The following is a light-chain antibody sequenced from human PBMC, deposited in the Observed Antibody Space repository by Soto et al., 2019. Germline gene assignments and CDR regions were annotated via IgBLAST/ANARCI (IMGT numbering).Light chain of an antibody. CDR1: ESVITY. J-gene: IGKJ3*01. V-gene: IGKV1-39*01. CDR3: QLYRT. CDR2: TAS. Sequence: DIQMTQSPSSLSASVGDRVTITCRASESVITYLNWYRQKPGKAPNLLIHTASTLESGVPSRFSGSGSGTEFTLTINSLQPDDFATYYCQLYRTFGPGTKVDI.